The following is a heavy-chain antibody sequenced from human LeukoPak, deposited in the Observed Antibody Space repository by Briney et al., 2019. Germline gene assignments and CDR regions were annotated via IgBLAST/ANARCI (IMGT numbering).Heavy chain of an antibody. CDR2: MHYSGDS. J-gene: IGHJ4*02. D-gene: IGHD1-1*01. Sequence: WETLSLTCTVSGNSISSFFWSWIRQPPGKGLEWIGSMHYSGDSKYNPSLRSRVSLSMDTSKQQFSLRLSSVTAADTAVYYCARDLELERNRWNYFESWGQGALVTVSS. CDR3: ARDLELERNRWNYFES. CDR1: GNSISSFF. V-gene: IGHV4-59*01.